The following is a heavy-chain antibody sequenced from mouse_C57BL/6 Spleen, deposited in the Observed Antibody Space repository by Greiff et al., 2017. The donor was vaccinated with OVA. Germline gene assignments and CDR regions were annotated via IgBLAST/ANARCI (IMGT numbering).Heavy chain of an antibody. CDR3: ARGANYYGSSYGAY. CDR2: IYPGSGST. J-gene: IGHJ3*01. CDR1: GYTFTSYW. V-gene: IGHV1-55*01. D-gene: IGHD1-1*01. Sequence: QVQLQQSGAELVKPGASVKMSCKASGYTFTSYWITWVKQRPGQGLEWIGDIYPGSGSTNYNEKFKSKATLTVDTSSSTAYMQLSSLTSEDSAVYYCARGANYYGSSYGAYWGQGTLVTVSA.